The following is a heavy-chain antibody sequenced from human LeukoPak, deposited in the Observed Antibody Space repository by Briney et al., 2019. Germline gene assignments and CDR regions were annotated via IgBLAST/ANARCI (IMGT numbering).Heavy chain of an antibody. CDR1: GGSFSSYF. Sequence: PSETLSHTCSVSGGSFSSYFWSWVRQPAGKGLEWIGRIYPSGNTNYNPSLKSRVTLSVDTSKTQFSLRLSSVTAADTAVYYCARVEAVAGRRMYYFDYWGQGTLVTVSS. D-gene: IGHD6-19*01. CDR2: IYPSGNT. J-gene: IGHJ4*02. CDR3: ARVEAVAGRRMYYFDY. V-gene: IGHV4-4*07.